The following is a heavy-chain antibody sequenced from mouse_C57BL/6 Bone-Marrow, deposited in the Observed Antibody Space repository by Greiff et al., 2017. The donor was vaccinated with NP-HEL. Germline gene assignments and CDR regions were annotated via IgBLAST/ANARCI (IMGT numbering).Heavy chain of an antibody. CDR1: GYAFSSYW. CDR2: IYPGDGDT. J-gene: IGHJ3*01. CDR3: ASPPIYYYGSSLDWFAY. V-gene: IGHV1-80*01. Sequence: VQLQQSGAELVKPGASVKISCKASGYAFSSYWMNWVKQRPGKGLEWIGQIYPGDGDTNYNGKFKGKATLTADKSSSTAYMQLSSLTSEDSAVYFCASPPIYYYGSSLDWFAYWGQGTLVTVSA. D-gene: IGHD1-1*01.